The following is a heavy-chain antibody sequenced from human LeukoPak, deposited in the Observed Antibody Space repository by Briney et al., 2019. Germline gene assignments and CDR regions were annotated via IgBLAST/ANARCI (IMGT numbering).Heavy chain of an antibody. V-gene: IGHV4-34*01. CDR3: ARADSLYYYYGMDV. J-gene: IGHJ6*02. Sequence: SETLSLTCAVYGGSFSGYYWSWIRQPPGKGLEWIGEINHSGSTNYNPSLKSRVTISVDTSKNQFSLKLSSVTAADTAVYYCARADSLYYYYGMDVWGQGTTVTVSS. CDR1: GGSFSGYY. CDR2: INHSGST.